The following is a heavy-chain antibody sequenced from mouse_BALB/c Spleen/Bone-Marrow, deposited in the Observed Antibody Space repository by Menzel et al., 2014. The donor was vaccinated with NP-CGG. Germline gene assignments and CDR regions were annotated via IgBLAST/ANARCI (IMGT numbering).Heavy chain of an antibody. CDR3: ARSRGYYDYWYFDV. CDR2: IDPSDSYT. D-gene: IGHD2-4*01. Sequence: QVQLQQSGAELVKPGASVKLSCKASGYTFTSYWMHWVKQRPGQGLEWIGEIDPSDSYTNYNQKFKGKATLTVDKSSSTAYMQLSSLTSEDSAAYYCARSRGYYDYWYFDVWGAGTTVTVSS. J-gene: IGHJ1*01. V-gene: IGHV1-69*02. CDR1: GYTFTSYW.